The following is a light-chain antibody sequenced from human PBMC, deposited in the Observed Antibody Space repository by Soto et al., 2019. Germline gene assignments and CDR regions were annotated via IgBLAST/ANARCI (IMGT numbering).Light chain of an antibody. Sequence: EIVLTQSPGTLSLSPGERATLCCRASQSVSSSYLAWYQQKPGQAPRLLIYDASNRATGIPARFSGSGSGTDFTLTINSLEPEDVAVYYCQQRSYLFTFGGGTKVDIK. CDR3: QQRSYLFT. CDR1: QSVSSSY. J-gene: IGKJ4*01. CDR2: DAS. V-gene: IGKV3D-20*02.